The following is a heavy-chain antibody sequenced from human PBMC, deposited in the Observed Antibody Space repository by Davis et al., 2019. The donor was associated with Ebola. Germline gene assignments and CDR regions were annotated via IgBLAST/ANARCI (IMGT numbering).Heavy chain of an antibody. Sequence: GGSLRLSCVASGFTFSNYAMHWVRQAPGKGLEWVTDIAYDGRYESYAESVKGRFTISRDNSKSTLYLQMNSLRLEDTAVYYCVRDYNDGIGRFDYWGQGTLVTVSS. CDR1: GFTFSNYA. CDR3: VRDYNDGIGRFDY. CDR2: IAYDGRYE. V-gene: IGHV3-30*03. J-gene: IGHJ4*02. D-gene: IGHD3-16*01.